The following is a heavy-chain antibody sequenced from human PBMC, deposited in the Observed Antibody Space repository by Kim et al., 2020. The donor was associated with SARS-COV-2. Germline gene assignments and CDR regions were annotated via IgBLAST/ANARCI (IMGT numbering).Heavy chain of an antibody. CDR1: GYTFTSYG. CDR3: AREDTMVRGFGVYYGMDV. Sequence: ASVKVSCKASGYTFTSYGISWVRQAPGQGLEWMGWISAYNGNTNYAQKLQGRVTMTTDTSTSTAYMELRSLRSDDTAVYYCAREDTMVRGFGVYYGMDVWGQGTTVTVSS. D-gene: IGHD3-10*01. CDR2: ISAYNGNT. V-gene: IGHV1-18*04. J-gene: IGHJ6*02.